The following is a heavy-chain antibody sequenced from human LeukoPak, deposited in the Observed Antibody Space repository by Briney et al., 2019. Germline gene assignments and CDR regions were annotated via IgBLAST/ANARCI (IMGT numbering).Heavy chain of an antibody. Sequence: GSLRLSCAASGFTFSSYGMHWVRQAPGKGLEWVAFIRYDGSNKYYADSVKGRFTISRDNSKNTLYLQMNSLRAEDTALYYCAKGFAAAIPPGFDYWGQGTLVTVSS. CDR1: GFTFSSYG. CDR3: AKGFAAAIPPGFDY. CDR2: IRYDGSNK. J-gene: IGHJ4*02. V-gene: IGHV3-30*02. D-gene: IGHD6-13*01.